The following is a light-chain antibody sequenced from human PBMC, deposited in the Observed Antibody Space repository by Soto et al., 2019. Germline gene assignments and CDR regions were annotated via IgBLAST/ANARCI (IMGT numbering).Light chain of an antibody. CDR1: SHDIGSYTL. Sequence: QSVLTQPASVSGSLGQSITITCTGTSHDIGSYTLVSWYQHHPGRAPKLIIYEVTNRPSGVSDRFSASKSGNTASLTISGLQAEDEADYFCSSYTTTSTHVAFGGGTKLTVL. J-gene: IGLJ2*01. V-gene: IGLV2-14*02. CDR3: SSYTTTSTHVA. CDR2: EVT.